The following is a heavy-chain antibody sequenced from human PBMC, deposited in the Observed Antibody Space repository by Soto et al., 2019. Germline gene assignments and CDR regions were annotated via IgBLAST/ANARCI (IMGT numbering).Heavy chain of an antibody. CDR3: TLYYDILTVGYGMDV. D-gene: IGHD3-9*01. V-gene: IGHV3-15*01. Sequence: PGGSLRLSCAASGFTFSNAWMSWVRQAPGKGLEWVGRIKSKTDGGTTDYAAPVKGRFTISRDDSKNTLYLQMNSLKTEDTAVYYCTLYYDILTVGYGMDVWGQRTTVNVSS. CDR1: GFTFSNAW. CDR2: IKSKTDGGTT. J-gene: IGHJ6*02.